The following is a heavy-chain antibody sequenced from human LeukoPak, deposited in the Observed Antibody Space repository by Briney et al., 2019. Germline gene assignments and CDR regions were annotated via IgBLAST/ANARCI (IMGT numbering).Heavy chain of an antibody. CDR3: ASLPLRYFDWLSKGGGFDY. Sequence: SETLSLTCTVSGGSISSSSYYWGWIRQPPGKGLEWIGSIYYSGSTYYNPSLKSRVTISVDTSKNQFSLKLSSVTAADTAVYYCASLPLRYFDWLSKGGGFDYWGQGTLVTVSS. CDR1: GGSISSSSYY. CDR2: IYYSGST. J-gene: IGHJ4*02. V-gene: IGHV4-39*01. D-gene: IGHD3-9*01.